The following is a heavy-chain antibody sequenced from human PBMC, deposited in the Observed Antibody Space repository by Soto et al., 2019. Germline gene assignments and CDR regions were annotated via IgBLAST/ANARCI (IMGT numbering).Heavy chain of an antibody. V-gene: IGHV3-23*01. D-gene: IGHD5-12*01. CDR3: AKIVATLFGYGMDV. Sequence: GGSLRLSCAASGFTFSSYAMSWVRQAPGKGLEWVSAISGSGGSTYYADSVNGRFTISRDNSKNTLYLQMNSLRAEDTAVYYCAKIVATLFGYGMDVWGQGTTVTVSS. CDR2: ISGSGGST. J-gene: IGHJ6*02. CDR1: GFTFSSYA.